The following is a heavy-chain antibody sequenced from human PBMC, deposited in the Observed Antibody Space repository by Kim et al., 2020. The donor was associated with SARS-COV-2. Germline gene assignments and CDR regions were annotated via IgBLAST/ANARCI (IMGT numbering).Heavy chain of an antibody. Sequence: SLKSRVTISVDTSKNQFSRKLSAVTAADTAVYYCARVGGLWFGELSMIDYWGQGTLVTVSS. CDR3: ARVGGLWFGELSMIDY. D-gene: IGHD3-10*01. J-gene: IGHJ4*02. V-gene: IGHV4-34*01.